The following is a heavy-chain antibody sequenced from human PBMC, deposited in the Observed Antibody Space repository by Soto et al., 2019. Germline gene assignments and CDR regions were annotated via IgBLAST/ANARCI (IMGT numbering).Heavy chain of an antibody. CDR1: GFTFSSYA. CDR3: AKDQPTAYCGGDCYSWDY. V-gene: IGHV3-23*01. CDR2: ISGSGGST. D-gene: IGHD2-21*02. J-gene: IGHJ4*02. Sequence: GGSLRLSCAASGFTFSSYAMSWVRQAPGKGLEWVSAISGSGGSTYYADSVKGRFTISRDNSKNTLYLQMNSLRAEDTAVYYCAKDQPTAYCGGDCYSWDYWGQGTLVTVSS.